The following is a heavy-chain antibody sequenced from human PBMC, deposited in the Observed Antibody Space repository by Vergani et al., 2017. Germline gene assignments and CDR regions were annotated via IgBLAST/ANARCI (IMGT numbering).Heavy chain of an antibody. J-gene: IGHJ3*01. CDR1: GGSFSTGGQS. D-gene: IGHD2-21*01. CDR2: FYTSGAT. CDR3: ARDGGEDDKDALDV. Sequence: QVQLQESGPGLVKPSQTLSLTCTVSGGSFSTGGQSWTWLRQSAGKGLEWIGRFYTSGATNYNPSLRSRAIMSADASKKQFSLKLTSVTAADTAVYYCARDGGEDDKDALDVWGQGTKVTVTS. V-gene: IGHV4-61*02.